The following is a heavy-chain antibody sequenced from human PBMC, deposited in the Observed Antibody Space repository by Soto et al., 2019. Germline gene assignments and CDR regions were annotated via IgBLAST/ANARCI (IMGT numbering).Heavy chain of an antibody. CDR1: GGSFSGYY. CDR3: ARGHRYERYMDV. CDR2: INHSGST. D-gene: IGHD3-9*01. Sequence: SETLSLTCAVYGGSFSGYYWSWIRQPPGKGLEWIGEINHSGSTNYNPSLKSRVTISVDTSKNQFSLKLSSVTAADTAVYYCARGHRYERYMDVWGKGTTVTVSS. J-gene: IGHJ6*03. V-gene: IGHV4-34*01.